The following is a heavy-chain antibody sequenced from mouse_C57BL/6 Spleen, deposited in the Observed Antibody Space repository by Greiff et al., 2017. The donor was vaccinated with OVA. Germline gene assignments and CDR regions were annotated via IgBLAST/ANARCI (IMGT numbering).Heavy chain of an antibody. V-gene: IGHV10-3*01. Sequence: EVLLVESGGGLVQPKGSLKLSCAASGFPFNTYALHWVRPAPGPGLEWVARIRRKSSNYATYYADAVKDRFTIARDDSQSMLYLQMNNLKTEDTAMYYCVRLGNGNWYFDVWGTGTTVTVSS. J-gene: IGHJ1*03. CDR2: IRRKSSNYAT. CDR3: VRLGNGNWYFDV. CDR1: GFPFNTYA.